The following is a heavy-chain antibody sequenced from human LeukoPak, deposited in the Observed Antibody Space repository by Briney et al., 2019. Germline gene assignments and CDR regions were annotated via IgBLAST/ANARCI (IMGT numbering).Heavy chain of an antibody. D-gene: IGHD2-2*01. CDR1: GYSFTSYN. CDR2: INPSGGST. V-gene: IGHV1-46*01. CDR3: GRYCSSTSCPIASAFDY. J-gene: IGHJ4*02. Sequence: ASVKVSCKASGYSFTSYNMHWVRQAPGQGLEWMGIINPSGGSTSYAQKFQGRVTMTRDTSTSTVYMELSSLRSEDTAVCYCGRYCSSTSCPIASAFDYWGQGTLVIVSS.